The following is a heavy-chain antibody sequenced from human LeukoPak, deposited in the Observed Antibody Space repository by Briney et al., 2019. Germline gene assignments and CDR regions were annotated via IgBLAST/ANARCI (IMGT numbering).Heavy chain of an antibody. J-gene: IGHJ6*02. CDR2: INSDGSST. CDR3: AGGQLLNDGMDV. D-gene: IGHD2-2*01. Sequence: GGSLRLSCAASGFTFSSYWMLWVRQAPGKGLVWVSRINSDGSSTSYADSVKGRFTISRDNAKNTLYLQMNSLRAEGTAVYYCAGGQLLNDGMDVWGQGTTVTVS. CDR1: GFTFSSYW. V-gene: IGHV3-74*01.